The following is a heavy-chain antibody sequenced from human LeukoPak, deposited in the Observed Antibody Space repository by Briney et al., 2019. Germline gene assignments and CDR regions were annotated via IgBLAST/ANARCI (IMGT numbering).Heavy chain of an antibody. CDR2: MNPNSGNT. J-gene: IGHJ4*02. Sequence: ASVKVSCEASGYTFTSYDINWVRQATGQGLEWMGWMNPNSGNTGYAQKFQGRVTMTRNTSISTAYMELSSLRSEDTAVYYCARGYSHVWGGVYYFDYWGQGTLVTVSS. CDR3: ARGYSHVWGGVYYFDY. CDR1: GYTFTSYD. V-gene: IGHV1-8*01. D-gene: IGHD3-16*01.